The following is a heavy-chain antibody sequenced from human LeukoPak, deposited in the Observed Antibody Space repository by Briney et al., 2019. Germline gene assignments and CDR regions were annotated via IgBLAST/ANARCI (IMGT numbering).Heavy chain of an antibody. CDR2: IKQDGSEK. CDR1: GFTFSSYW. J-gene: IGHJ6*03. V-gene: IGHV3-7*03. D-gene: IGHD3-9*01. Sequence: GGSLRLSCAASGFTFSSYWMSWVRQAPGKGLEWVANIKQDGSEKYYVDSVKGRFTISRDNAKNSLYLQMNSLRAEDTAVYYCAKQGRDWLRDYYYYMDVWGKGTTVTISS. CDR3: AKQGRDWLRDYYYYMDV.